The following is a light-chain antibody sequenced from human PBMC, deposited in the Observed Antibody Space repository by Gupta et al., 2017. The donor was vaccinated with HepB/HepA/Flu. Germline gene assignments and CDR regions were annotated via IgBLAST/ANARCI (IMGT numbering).Light chain of an antibody. V-gene: IGKV1-39*01. J-gene: IGKJ2*02. Sequence: DIQMTQSPSSLSASVGDRVTITCRASQSISSYLNWYQQKPGKAPKLLIYAASSLQSGVPSRFSGSGSGTDFTLTISRLQPEDFATYYCQQRDSTPCNFGQGTKLEIK. CDR3: QQRDSTPCN. CDR2: AAS. CDR1: QSISSY.